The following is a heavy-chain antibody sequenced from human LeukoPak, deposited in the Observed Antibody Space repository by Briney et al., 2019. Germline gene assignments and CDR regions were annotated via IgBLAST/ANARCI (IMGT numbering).Heavy chain of an antibody. CDR3: AKDLGTYTDYMDV. CDR1: GFTFSSYS. D-gene: IGHD1-1*01. CDR2: ISSSSSYI. Sequence: GGSLRLSCAASGFTFSSYSMNWVRQAPGKGLEWVSSISSSSSYIYYADSVKGRFTISRDNSKNTLYLQMNSLRAEDTAVYYCAKDLGTYTDYMDVWGKGTTVTVSS. J-gene: IGHJ6*03. V-gene: IGHV3-21*01.